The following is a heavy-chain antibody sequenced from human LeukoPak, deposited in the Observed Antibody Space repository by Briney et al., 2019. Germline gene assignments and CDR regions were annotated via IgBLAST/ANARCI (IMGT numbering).Heavy chain of an antibody. J-gene: IGHJ4*02. D-gene: IGHD6-19*01. V-gene: IGHV3-21*01. CDR3: AIYPRYSSGWPNDY. CDR2: ISSSSYI. CDR1: GXTFSSYG. Sequence: GGSLRLSCAASGXTFSSYGMNWVRQAPGKGLEWVSSISSSSYIYYADSVKGRFTISRDNAKNSLYLQMNSLRAEDTAVYYCAIYPRYSSGWPNDYWGQGTLVTVSS.